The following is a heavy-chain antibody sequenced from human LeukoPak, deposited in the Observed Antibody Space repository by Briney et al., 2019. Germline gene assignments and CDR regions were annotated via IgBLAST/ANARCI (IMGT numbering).Heavy chain of an antibody. CDR1: GVSISSGDYY. Sequence: SETLSLTCTVSGVSISSGDYYWGWIRQPPGKGLEWIGYTYCSGSTYYNPSLKSRVTISVDTSKNQFSLKLSSVTAADTAVYYCARPYYYDSRIDPWGQGTRVTVSS. CDR3: ARPYYYDSRIDP. CDR2: TYCSGST. J-gene: IGHJ5*02. D-gene: IGHD3-22*01. V-gene: IGHV4-30-4*01.